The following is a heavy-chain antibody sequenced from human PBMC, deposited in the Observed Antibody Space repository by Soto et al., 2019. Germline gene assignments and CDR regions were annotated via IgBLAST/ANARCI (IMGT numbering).Heavy chain of an antibody. CDR3: ARDYCSGGSCYSYYYYYYMDV. D-gene: IGHD2-15*01. V-gene: IGHV1-46*01. Sequence: ASVKVSCKASGYTFTSYYMHWVRQAPGQGLEGMGIINPSGGSTSYAQKFQGRVTMTRDTSTSTVYMELSSLRSEDTAVYYCARDYCSGGSCYSYYYYYYMDVWGKGTTVTVSS. CDR2: INPSGGST. CDR1: GYTFTSYY. J-gene: IGHJ6*03.